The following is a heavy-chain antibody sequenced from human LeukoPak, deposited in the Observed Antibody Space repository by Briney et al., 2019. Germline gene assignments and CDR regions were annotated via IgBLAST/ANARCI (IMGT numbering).Heavy chain of an antibody. CDR2: ISGSGGST. CDR1: GFTFSSYA. V-gene: IGHV3-23*01. CDR3: AKDGGRSSGYPIDY. Sequence: GGSLRLSCAASGFTFSSYAMSWVRQAPGKGLEWVSAISGSGGSTYYADSVKGRFTISRDNSKNTLYLQMNSLRAEDTAVYYCAKDGGRSSGYPIDYWGQGTLVTVSS. D-gene: IGHD3-22*01. J-gene: IGHJ4*02.